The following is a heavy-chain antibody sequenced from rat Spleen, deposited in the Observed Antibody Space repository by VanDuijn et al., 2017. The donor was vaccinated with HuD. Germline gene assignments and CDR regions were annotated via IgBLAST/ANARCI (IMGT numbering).Heavy chain of an antibody. V-gene: IGHV5-29*01. J-gene: IGHJ2*01. CDR2: ISYDGETT. D-gene: IGHD1-2*01. Sequence: EVQLVESDGGLVQPGRSLKLSCAASGFTFSDYYMAWVRQAPTKGLEWVATISYDGETTYYRNSVKGRFTISRDNAKSTLYLQMNSLRSEDTATYYCARRPYSYSSPDYWGQGVMVTVSS. CDR3: ARRPYSYSSPDY. CDR1: GFTFSDYY.